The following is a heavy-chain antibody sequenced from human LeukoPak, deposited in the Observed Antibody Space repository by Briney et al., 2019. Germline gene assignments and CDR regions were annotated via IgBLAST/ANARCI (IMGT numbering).Heavy chain of an antibody. CDR1: GNSFSSYY. CDR3: AGGLWGGNHEDWYFDL. Sequence: ASVKVSCKASGNSFSSYYMHWVRQAPGQGLEWMGIINPSGVDTNYAEKFQGRVTMTRDTSTNTVYIKLSSLRSGDTAVYYCAGGLWGGNHEDWYFDLWGRGTLVTVSS. V-gene: IGHV1-46*01. D-gene: IGHD1-14*01. J-gene: IGHJ2*01. CDR2: INPSGVDT.